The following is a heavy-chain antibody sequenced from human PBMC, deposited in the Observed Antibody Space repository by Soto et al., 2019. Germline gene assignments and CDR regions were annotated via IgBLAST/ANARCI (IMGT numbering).Heavy chain of an antibody. CDR3: ARDSEYSSGWTRFDP. D-gene: IGHD6-19*01. CDR2: ISSSSSYI. V-gene: IGHV3-21*01. Sequence: GGSLRLSCEASGFTFSSYWMSWVRQAPGKGLEWVSSISSSSSYIYYADSVKGRFTISRDNAKNSLYLQMNSLRAEDTAVYYCARDSEYSSGWTRFDPWGQGTLVTVSS. J-gene: IGHJ5*02. CDR1: GFTFSSYW.